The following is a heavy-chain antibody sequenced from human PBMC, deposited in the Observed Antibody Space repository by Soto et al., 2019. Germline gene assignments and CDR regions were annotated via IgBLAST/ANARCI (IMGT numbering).Heavy chain of an antibody. CDR1: GGTFSSYA. V-gene: IGHV1-69*12. D-gene: IGHD3-10*01. CDR2: IIPIFGTA. J-gene: IGHJ4*02. Sequence: QVQLVQSGAEVKKPGSSVKVSCKASGGTFSSYAISWVRQAPGQGLEWMGGIIPIFGTANYAQKFQGRVTIXXDXSXXTAYMELSSLRSEDTAVYYCARDMSLSGGSAGRDYWGQGTLVTVSS. CDR3: ARDMSLSGGSAGRDY.